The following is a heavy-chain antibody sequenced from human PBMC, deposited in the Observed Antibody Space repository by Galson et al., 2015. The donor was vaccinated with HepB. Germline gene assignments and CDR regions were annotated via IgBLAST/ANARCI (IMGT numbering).Heavy chain of an antibody. D-gene: IGHD6-19*01. CDR1: GFTLSTYS. Sequence: SLRLSCAASGFTLSTYSMNWVRQAPGKGLEWVSYIRSSSTTIYYADSVKGRFSISRDNAKNLLYLQMNSLRAEDTAVYYCARVAFGSGWALDYWGQGTLVTVSS. V-gene: IGHV3-48*04. J-gene: IGHJ4*02. CDR2: IRSSSTTI. CDR3: ARVAFGSGWALDY.